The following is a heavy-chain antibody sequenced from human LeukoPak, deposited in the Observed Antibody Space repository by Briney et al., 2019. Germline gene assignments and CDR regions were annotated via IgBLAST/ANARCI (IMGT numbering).Heavy chain of an antibody. CDR2: FYYSGST. D-gene: IGHD3-3*01. J-gene: IGHJ6*03. V-gene: IGHV4-59*01. Sequence: PSETLSLTCTVSGGSISSYYWSWIRQPPGKGLEWIGYFYYSGSTNYNPSLKSRVTISVDTSKNQFFLKVSSVTAADTALYYCARGGITIFGVVSYMDVWGKGTTVTVSS. CDR1: GGSISSYY. CDR3: ARGGITIFGVVSYMDV.